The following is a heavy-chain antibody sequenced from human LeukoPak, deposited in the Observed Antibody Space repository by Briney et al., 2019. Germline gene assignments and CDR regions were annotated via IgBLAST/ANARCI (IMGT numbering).Heavy chain of an antibody. CDR1: GCSFTSHA. D-gene: IGHD6-13*01. V-gene: IGHV3-23*01. J-gene: IGHJ4*02. CDR3: AFARAGIEAAGSDY. CDR2: ISGGGVDT. Sequence: GGSLRLSCAASGCSFTSHAMTWVRQAPGKGLEWVSAISGGGVDTHYADSAKGRFNISRDNSKNTVYLQMHSLRADDTAVYYCAFARAGIEAAGSDYWGQGTLVTVSS.